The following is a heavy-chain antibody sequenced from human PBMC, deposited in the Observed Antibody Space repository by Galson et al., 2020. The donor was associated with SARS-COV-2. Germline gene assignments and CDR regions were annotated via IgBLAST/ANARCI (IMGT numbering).Heavy chain of an antibody. J-gene: IGHJ4*02. V-gene: IGHV3-15*01. CDR1: GFPFSNAW. CDR2: IQSKTDGGTT. D-gene: IGHD1-26*01. Sequence: ESLKLSCAASGFPFSNAWMSWVRQAPGKGLEWVGRIQSKTDGGTTDYAAPVKGRFTISRDDSKNTLYLQMNSLKTEDTAAYYCTTQWEPLFASDYWGQGTLVTVSS. CDR3: TTQWEPLFASDY.